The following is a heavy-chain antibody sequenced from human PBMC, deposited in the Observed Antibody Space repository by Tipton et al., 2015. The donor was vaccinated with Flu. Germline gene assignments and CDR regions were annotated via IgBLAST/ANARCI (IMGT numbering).Heavy chain of an antibody. J-gene: IGHJ4*02. CDR1: GFTFTRYG. V-gene: IGHV3-23*01. Sequence: SLRLSCAVSGFTFTRYGVSWVRQAPGKGLEWVAGISATGGTYFADSVKGRFTFSRDNFKNTSYVHMNSLRVDDTALYYCAKVIPELVAGLDSWGQGTLVTVSS. CDR3: AKVIPELVAGLDS. CDR2: ISATGGT. D-gene: IGHD6-19*01.